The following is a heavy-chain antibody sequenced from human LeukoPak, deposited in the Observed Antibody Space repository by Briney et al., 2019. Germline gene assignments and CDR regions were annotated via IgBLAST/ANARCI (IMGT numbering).Heavy chain of an antibody. Sequence: GGSLRLSCAASGFTFSSYAMSWVRQAPGKGLEWVSAISGSGGSTYYADSVKGRFTISRDNSKNTLYLQMNSLRAEDTAVYYCAKDPQGFVNYDFLSGPGGAKDYWGQGTLVTVSS. V-gene: IGHV3-23*01. CDR3: AKDPQGFVNYDFLSGPGGAKDY. CDR1: GFTFSSYA. CDR2: ISGSGGST. J-gene: IGHJ4*02. D-gene: IGHD3-3*01.